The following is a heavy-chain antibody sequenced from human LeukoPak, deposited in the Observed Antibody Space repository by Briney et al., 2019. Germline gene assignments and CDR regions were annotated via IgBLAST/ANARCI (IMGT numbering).Heavy chain of an antibody. D-gene: IGHD6-13*01. CDR1: GFTFSSYE. CDR3: ATVSSSWYRYYYGMDV. J-gene: IGHJ6*02. V-gene: IGHV3-48*03. Sequence: PGGSLRLSCAASGFTFSSYEMNWVRQAPGKGLEWVSYISSSGSTIYYADSVKGRFTISRDNAKNSLYLQMNSLRAEDTAVYYCATVSSSWYRYYYGMDVWGQGTTVIVSS. CDR2: ISSSGSTI.